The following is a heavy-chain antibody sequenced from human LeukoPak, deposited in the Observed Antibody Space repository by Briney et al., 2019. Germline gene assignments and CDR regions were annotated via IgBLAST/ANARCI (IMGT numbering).Heavy chain of an antibody. CDR1: GYSISSGYY. Sequence: KPSETLSLTCAVSGYSISSGYYWGWIRQPPGQGVEWIGSIYHCGSTFYNPSLKSRVTMSIDTSKNQFSLKLSSVTAADTAVYYCAATFYDSSGYYLDYWGQGTLVTVSS. CDR2: IYHCGST. J-gene: IGHJ4*02. D-gene: IGHD3-22*01. CDR3: AATFYDSSGYYLDY. V-gene: IGHV4-38-2*01.